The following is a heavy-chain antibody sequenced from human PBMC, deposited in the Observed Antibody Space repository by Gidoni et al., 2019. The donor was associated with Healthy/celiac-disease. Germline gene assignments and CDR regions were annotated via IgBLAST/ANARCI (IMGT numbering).Heavy chain of an antibody. Sequence: EVQLVESGGGLVQPGGSLRLSCAASGFTFSSYEMNWVRQAPGKGLEWVSYISSSGSTIYYADSVKGRFTSSRDNAKNSLYLQMNSLRAEDTAVYYCARGWTELENFDYWGQGTLVTVSS. CDR1: GFTFSSYE. CDR3: ARGWTELENFDY. D-gene: IGHD1-26*01. CDR2: ISSSGSTI. J-gene: IGHJ4*02. V-gene: IGHV3-48*03.